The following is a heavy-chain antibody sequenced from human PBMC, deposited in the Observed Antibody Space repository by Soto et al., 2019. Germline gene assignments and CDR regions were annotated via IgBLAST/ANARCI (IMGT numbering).Heavy chain of an antibody. CDR2: THSGGST. D-gene: IGHD3-10*01. V-gene: IGHV3-66*01. CDR3: ARDFVVRGVTSNYYYYGMDV. J-gene: IGHJ6*02. Sequence: SLRLSCAASGFTVSSNYMSWVRQAPGKGLEWVSVTHSGGSTDYADSVKGRFTISRDNSKNTLYLQMNSLRAEDTAVYYCARDFVVRGVTSNYYYYGMDVWGQGTTVTVSS. CDR1: GFTVSSNY.